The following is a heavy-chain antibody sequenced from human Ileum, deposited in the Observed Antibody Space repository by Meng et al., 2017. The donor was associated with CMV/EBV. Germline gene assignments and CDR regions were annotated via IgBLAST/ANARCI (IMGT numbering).Heavy chain of an antibody. D-gene: IGHD1-14*01. J-gene: IGHJ6*02. V-gene: IGHV3-74*01. Sequence: GESLKISCAASGFTFSSYEMNWVRQAPGKGLVWVSRSNSDGSSTNYADSVKGRFTISRDNAKNTVHLQMNSLRAEDTAVYYCVRRISLIRESGMDVWGQGTTVTVSS. CDR2: SNSDGSST. CDR1: GFTFSSYE. CDR3: VRRISLIRESGMDV.